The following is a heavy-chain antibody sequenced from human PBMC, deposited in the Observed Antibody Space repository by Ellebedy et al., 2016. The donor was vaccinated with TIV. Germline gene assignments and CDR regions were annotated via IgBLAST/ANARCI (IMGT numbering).Heavy chain of an antibody. D-gene: IGHD4-17*01. CDR3: ARKVPTPTTVPPNWYFDL. Sequence: GESLKISCAASGFTFSSDSMNWIRQAPGKGLEWVSYISRTSNTIYYADSVKGRFTVSRDNAKNSLSLQMNRLRDEDTAVYYCARKVPTPTTVPPNWYFDLWGRGTLVTVSS. CDR1: GFTFSSDS. CDR2: ISRTSNTI. J-gene: IGHJ2*01. V-gene: IGHV3-48*02.